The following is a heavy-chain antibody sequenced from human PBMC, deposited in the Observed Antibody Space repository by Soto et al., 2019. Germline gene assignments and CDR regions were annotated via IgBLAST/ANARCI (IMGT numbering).Heavy chain of an antibody. Sequence: ASVKVSCKASGYTFTSYAMHWVRQAPGQRLEWMGWINAGNGNTKYSQKFQGRVTITADESTSTAYMELSSLRSEDTAVYYCAREYYGGWPYYYYGMDVWGQGTTVTVSS. CDR3: AREYYGGWPYYYYGMDV. V-gene: IGHV1-3*01. D-gene: IGHD4-17*01. CDR1: GYTFTSYA. J-gene: IGHJ6*02. CDR2: INAGNGNT.